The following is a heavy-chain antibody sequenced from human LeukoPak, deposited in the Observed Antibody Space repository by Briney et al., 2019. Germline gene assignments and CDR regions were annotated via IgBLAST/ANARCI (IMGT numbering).Heavy chain of an antibody. D-gene: IGHD3-10*01. CDR3: ARVWFGELLYQAFPDY. V-gene: IGHV1-18*01. CDR2: ISAYNGNT. J-gene: IGHJ4*02. CDR1: GYTFTSYG. Sequence: ASVKVSCKASGYTFTSYGISWVRQAPGQGLEWMEWISAYNGNTNYAQKLQGRVTMTTDTSTSTAYMELRSLRSDDTAVYYCARVWFGELLYQAFPDYWGQGTLVTVSS.